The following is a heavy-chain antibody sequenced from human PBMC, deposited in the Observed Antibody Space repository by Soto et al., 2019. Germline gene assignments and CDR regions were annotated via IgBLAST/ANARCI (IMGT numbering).Heavy chain of an antibody. V-gene: IGHV3-33*01. CDR2: IWYDGSNK. CDR1: GFTFSSYG. D-gene: IGHD6-6*01. CDR3: ARDRGPTSIAALVDRYYYYGMDV. Sequence: GGSLRLSCAASGFTFSSYGMHWVRQAPGKGLEWVAVIWYDGSNKYYADSVKGRFTISRDNSKNTLYLQMNSLRAEDTAVYYCARDRGPTSIAALVDRYYYYGMDVWGQGTTVTVSS. J-gene: IGHJ6*02.